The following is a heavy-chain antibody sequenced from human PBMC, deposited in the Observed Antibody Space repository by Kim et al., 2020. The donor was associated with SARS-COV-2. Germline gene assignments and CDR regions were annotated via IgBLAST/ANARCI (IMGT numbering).Heavy chain of an antibody. J-gene: IGHJ4*02. V-gene: IGHV3-30*18. Sequence: GGSLRLSCAASGFTFSSYGMHWVRQAPGKGLEWVAVISYDGSNKYYADSVKGRFTISRDNSKNTLYLQMNSLRAEDTAVYYCAKGHGGGWYFDYWGQGTLVTVSS. CDR1: GFTFSSYG. CDR2: ISYDGSNK. CDR3: AKGHGGGWYFDY. D-gene: IGHD3-16*01.